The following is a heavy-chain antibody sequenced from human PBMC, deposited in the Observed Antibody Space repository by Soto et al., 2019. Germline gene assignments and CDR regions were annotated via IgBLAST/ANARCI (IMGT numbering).Heavy chain of an antibody. CDR2: ITSDSSTI. J-gene: IGHJ6*02. V-gene: IGHV3-48*02. CDR3: ARVGRGVYGMDV. D-gene: IGHD2-8*01. Sequence: EVQLVESGGGLVQPGGSLRLSCAASGFTFSSYSINWVRQAPGKGLEWFSYITSDSSTISYADSVKGRFTVSRDNAKNSLSLQMNSLRDEDTAVDYCARVGRGVYGMDVWGQGTSVTVSS. CDR1: GFTFSSYS.